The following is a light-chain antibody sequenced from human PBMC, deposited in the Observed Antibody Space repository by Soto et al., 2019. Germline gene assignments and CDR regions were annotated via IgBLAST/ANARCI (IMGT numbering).Light chain of an antibody. CDR3: QSYDSNLNAMF. V-gene: IGLV1-40*01. CDR1: SSNIGAGFD. Sequence: QSVLTQPPSVSGAPGQRVTISCTGSSSNIGAGFDVHWYQQLPGTAPKLLIYXXXXXXXXXXXXXXXSQSGTSASLAITGLXXEXXXXXXCQSYDSNLNAMFFGGGTKVTVL. J-gene: IGLJ2*01. CDR2: XXX.